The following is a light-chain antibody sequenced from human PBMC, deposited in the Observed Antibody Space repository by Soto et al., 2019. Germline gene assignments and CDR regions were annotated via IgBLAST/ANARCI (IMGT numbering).Light chain of an antibody. J-gene: IGKJ2*01. Sequence: DIQMTQSPASLSASLADRVTITLGASQSISSFLNWYQQKPGKAPKFLIYAASSVQSDVPSRFSGSGSGTDFTLTINSLQPEDFATYFCQQSFDTPFTFGQGTKVDIK. CDR2: AAS. CDR3: QQSFDTPFT. V-gene: IGKV1-39*01. CDR1: QSISSF.